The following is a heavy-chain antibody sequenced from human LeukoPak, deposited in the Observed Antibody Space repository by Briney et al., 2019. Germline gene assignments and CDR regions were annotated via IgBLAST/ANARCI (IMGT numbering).Heavy chain of an antibody. CDR2: ITGSGDAA. J-gene: IGHJ4*02. CDR1: GFTFSSYV. CDR3: AKTVGALDY. D-gene: IGHD1-26*01. Sequence: GGSLRLSCAASGFTFSSYVMTWVRQAPGKGLEWVSVITGSGDAAFYADSVKGRFTMSRDNSKNTVYLQMSSLRAEDTAVYYCAKTVGALDYWGQGTLVTVSS. V-gene: IGHV3-23*01.